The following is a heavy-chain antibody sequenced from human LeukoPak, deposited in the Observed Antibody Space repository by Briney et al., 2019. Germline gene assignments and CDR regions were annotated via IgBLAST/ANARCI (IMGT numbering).Heavy chain of an antibody. CDR2: ISGSGGST. J-gene: IGHJ3*02. Sequence: GGSLSLSCGASGFTFSSYAMNWVRQAPGKGREWVSVISGSGGSTYYADSVKGRFTISRDNSKNTLYLQMNSLRAEDTAVYYCAKAFSRGAFDMWGQGTMVTVSS. CDR3: AKAFSRGAFDM. V-gene: IGHV3-23*01. CDR1: GFTFSSYA.